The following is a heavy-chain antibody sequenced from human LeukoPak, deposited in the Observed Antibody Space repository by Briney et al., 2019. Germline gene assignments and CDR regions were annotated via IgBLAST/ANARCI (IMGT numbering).Heavy chain of an antibody. CDR2: FDSENNKM. Sequence: GASVKVSYKISEYSLSDLSIHWVREAPGEGLEWIGGFDSENNKMVYSQRFQSRVTMTEDTSADTAYMDLTSLRSEDTAVYFCATDRVYRSSGRSWGFFDYWGQGTLVIVSS. CDR3: ATDRVYRSSGRSWGFFDY. CDR1: EYSLSDLS. D-gene: IGHD6-19*01. J-gene: IGHJ4*02. V-gene: IGHV1-24*01.